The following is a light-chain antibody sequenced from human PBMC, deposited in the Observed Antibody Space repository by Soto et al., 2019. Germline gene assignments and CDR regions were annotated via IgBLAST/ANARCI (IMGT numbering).Light chain of an antibody. V-gene: IGLV2-14*03. CDR1: SSDVGGYNH. CDR3: SSYTSSSTVV. Sequence: QSALTQPASVSGSPGQSITISCIGTSSDVGGYNHVSWYQQHPGKVPKLMIYDVSNRPSGVSARFSGSKSGNTASLTISGLQAEDEADYYCSSYTSSSTVVFGGGTQLTVL. CDR2: DVS. J-gene: IGLJ2*01.